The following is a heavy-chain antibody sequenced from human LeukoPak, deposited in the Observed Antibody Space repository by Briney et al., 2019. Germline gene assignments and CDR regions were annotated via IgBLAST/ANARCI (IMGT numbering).Heavy chain of an antibody. Sequence: GGSLRLSCAASGFTFSSYVLHWVRQAPGKGLEWVAVVSFDGSNEFYADSVKGRFTISRDNSKSSLYLQMNSLRADDTAVYYCAREGGAGYYFDYWGQGTLVTVSS. J-gene: IGHJ4*02. CDR2: VSFDGSNE. CDR3: AREGGAGYYFDY. D-gene: IGHD1-26*01. V-gene: IGHV3-30-3*01. CDR1: GFTFSSYV.